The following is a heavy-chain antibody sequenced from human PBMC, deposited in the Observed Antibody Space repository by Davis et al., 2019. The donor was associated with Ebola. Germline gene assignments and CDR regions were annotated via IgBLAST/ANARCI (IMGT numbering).Heavy chain of an antibody. CDR3: ASDYGSGFFDY. D-gene: IGHD3-10*01. CDR1: GGSISSSSYY. J-gene: IGHJ4*02. Sequence: SETLSLTCTVSGGSISSSSYYWGWIRQPPGKGLEWIGEINHSGSTNYNPSLKNRVTISVTTSKNQFSLRLNSVTAADTALYYCASDYGSGFFDYWGQGTLVTVSS. V-gene: IGHV4-39*07. CDR2: INHSGST.